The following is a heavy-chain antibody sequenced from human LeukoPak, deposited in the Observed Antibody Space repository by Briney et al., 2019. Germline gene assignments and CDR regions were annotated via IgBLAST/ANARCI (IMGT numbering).Heavy chain of an antibody. J-gene: IGHJ6*03. CDR1: GGSFSSYA. CDR3: ATDSTPEGDKTPEDYYYYMDV. D-gene: IGHD1-14*01. V-gene: IGHV1-69*13. Sequence: GASVKVSCKASGGSFSSYAISWVRQAPAQGLEWMGGIIPIFGTANYAQKFQGRVTLTADESTSTAYMELSSLRSEDTAVYSCATDSTPEGDKTPEDYYYYMDVWGKGTTVTVSS. CDR2: IIPIFGTA.